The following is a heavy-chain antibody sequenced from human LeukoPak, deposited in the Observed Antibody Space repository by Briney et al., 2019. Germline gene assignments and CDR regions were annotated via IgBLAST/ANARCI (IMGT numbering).Heavy chain of an antibody. Sequence: ASVKVSCKASGYTFTGYYMHWMRQAPGQGLEWMGRINPNSGGTNYAQKFQGRVTMTRDTSISTAYMELSRLRSDDTAVYYCARSRLVFTIFGVAPDAFDIWGQGTMVTVSS. D-gene: IGHD3-3*01. CDR1: GYTFTGYY. V-gene: IGHV1-2*06. CDR3: ARSRLVFTIFGVAPDAFDI. CDR2: INPNSGGT. J-gene: IGHJ3*02.